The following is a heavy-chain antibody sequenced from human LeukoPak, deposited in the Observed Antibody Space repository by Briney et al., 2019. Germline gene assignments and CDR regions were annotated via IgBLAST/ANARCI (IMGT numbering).Heavy chain of an antibody. J-gene: IGHJ3*02. CDR1: GFTFSSYA. Sequence: PGGSQRLSCAASGFTFSSYAMSWVRQAPGKGLEWVSAISGSGGTTYYADSVKGRFTISRDNSKNTMYLQMNSLRAEDTAVYYCGKDYHSSGWPDAFDIWGQGTMVTVSS. CDR2: ISGSGGTT. V-gene: IGHV3-23*01. CDR3: GKDYHSSGWPDAFDI. D-gene: IGHD6-19*01.